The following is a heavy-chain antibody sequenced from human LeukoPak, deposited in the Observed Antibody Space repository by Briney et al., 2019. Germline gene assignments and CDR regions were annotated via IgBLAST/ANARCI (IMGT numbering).Heavy chain of an antibody. J-gene: IGHJ4*02. Sequence: PSQTLSLTCTVSGGSITSGGYYWSWIRQLPGKGLEWIGYIYYSGSTYYNPSLKSRVTISIDTSKNQFSLKLSSVTAADTAVYYCARHPWDLEVVVAATRGYYFDYWGQGTLVTVSS. CDR1: GGSITSGGYY. CDR2: IYYSGST. CDR3: ARHPWDLEVVVAATRGYYFDY. V-gene: IGHV4-31*03. D-gene: IGHD2-15*01.